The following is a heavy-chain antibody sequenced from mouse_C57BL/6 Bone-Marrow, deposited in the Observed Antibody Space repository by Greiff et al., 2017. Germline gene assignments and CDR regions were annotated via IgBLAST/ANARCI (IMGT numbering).Heavy chain of an antibody. V-gene: IGHV2-9-1*01. CDR3: AILLAY. D-gene: IGHD1-1*01. CDR2: IWPGGGT. Sequence: QVQLQQSGPGLVAPSQSLSITCTVSGFSLTSYAISWVRQPPGKGLEWLGVIWPGGGTNYNSALKSRLSISKDNSKSQVFLKMNSLQTDDTARYYCAILLAYWGQGTLVTVSA. J-gene: IGHJ3*01. CDR1: GFSLTSYA.